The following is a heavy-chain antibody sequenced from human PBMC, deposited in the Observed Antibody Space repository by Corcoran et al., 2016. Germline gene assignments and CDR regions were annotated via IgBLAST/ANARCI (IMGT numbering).Heavy chain of an antibody. CDR2: IKSKTDGGTT. D-gene: IGHD1-26*01. CDR1: GFTFSNAW. CDR3: TTDDWGARGRAGFDY. Sequence: EVQLVESGGGLVKPGGSLRLSCAASGFTFSNAWMNWVRQAPGKGLEWVGRIKSKTDGGTTDYAAPVKGRFTISRDDSKNTLYLQMNSLKTEDTAVYYCTTDDWGARGRAGFDYWGQGTLVTVSS. V-gene: IGHV3-15*07. J-gene: IGHJ4*02.